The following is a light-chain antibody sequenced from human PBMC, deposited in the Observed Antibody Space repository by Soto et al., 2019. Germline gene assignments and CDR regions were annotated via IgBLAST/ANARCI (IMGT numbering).Light chain of an antibody. V-gene: IGKV1-39*01. J-gene: IGKJ2*01. CDR2: TAA. CDR3: QQSFTTPDT. Sequence: DIQMTQSPSSLSASIGDRVIITCGASQSINYYLNWYQQQPGKAPKLLVSTAASLRSGVPSRFSGSASGTDFALTISSLQPEDFATYYCQQSFTTPDTFGQGTKVDIK. CDR1: QSINYY.